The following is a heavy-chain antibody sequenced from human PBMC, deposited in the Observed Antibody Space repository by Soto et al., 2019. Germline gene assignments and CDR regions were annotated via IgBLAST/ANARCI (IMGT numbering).Heavy chain of an antibody. D-gene: IGHD3-3*01. Sequence: QVQLQESGPGLVKPSLTLSLTCTVSGGSISSGDYYWSWIRQHPGKGLEWIGYIYYSGSTYYNPSLKSRVTISVDTSKNQFSLKLSSVTAADTAVYYCARWWSGSRQGFDPWGQGTLVTVSS. J-gene: IGHJ5*02. CDR1: GGSISSGDYY. V-gene: IGHV4-31*03. CDR2: IYYSGST. CDR3: ARWWSGSRQGFDP.